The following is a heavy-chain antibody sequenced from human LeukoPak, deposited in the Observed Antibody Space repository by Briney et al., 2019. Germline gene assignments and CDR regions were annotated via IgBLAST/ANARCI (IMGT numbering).Heavy chain of an antibody. CDR3: AREYYDILTGYNWFDP. D-gene: IGHD3-9*01. CDR2: ISSSSSYI. CDR1: GFTFSSYS. J-gene: IGHJ5*02. V-gene: IGHV3-21*01. Sequence: GGSLRLSCAASGFTFSSYSMNWVRQAPGKGLEWVSSISSSSSYIYYADSVKGRFTISRDNAKNSLYLQMNSLRAEDTAVYYCAREYYDILTGYNWFDPWGQGTLVTVSS.